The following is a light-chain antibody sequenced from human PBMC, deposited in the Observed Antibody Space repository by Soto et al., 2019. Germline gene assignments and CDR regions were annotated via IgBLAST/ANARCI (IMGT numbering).Light chain of an antibody. V-gene: IGKV3-15*01. CDR3: QQYDVWPALT. J-gene: IGKJ4*02. CDR2: GAS. CDR1: QSVSSK. Sequence: KVMTQSPATLSVSPGERATLSCTASQSVSSKLAWYQHKPGQAPRLLIYGASTRATGIPARFSGSGSGTEFTLTISSLPSEHSAVYYCQQYDVWPALTFGGGTKVEIK.